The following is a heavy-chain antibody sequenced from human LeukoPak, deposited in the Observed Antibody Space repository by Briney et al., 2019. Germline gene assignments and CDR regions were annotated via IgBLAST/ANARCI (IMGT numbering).Heavy chain of an antibody. CDR3: TRTTTKADWYFDL. Sequence: PGGSLRLSCAVSGFTFSNYSMYWVRQAPGKGLVWVSRINSGGGSTTYADSVEGRFTISRDNTKSMLHLQMHSLRVDDSAVYFCTRTTTKADWYFDLWGRGTLVTVSS. J-gene: IGHJ2*01. V-gene: IGHV3-74*01. CDR2: INSGGGST. D-gene: IGHD1-1*01. CDR1: GFTFSNYS.